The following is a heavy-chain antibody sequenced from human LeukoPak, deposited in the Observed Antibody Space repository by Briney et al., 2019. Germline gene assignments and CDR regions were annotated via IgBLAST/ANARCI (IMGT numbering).Heavy chain of an antibody. CDR1: GGTFSSYA. V-gene: IGHV1-69*06. CDR3: ARALYYYGSGSYHYNWFDP. Sequence: SVKVSCKASGGTFSSYAISWVRQAPGQGLEWMGGIIPIFGTANYAQKFQGRVTITADKSTSTAYMELSSLRSEDTAVYYCARALYYYGSGSYHYNWFDPWGQGTLVTVSS. CDR2: IIPIFGTA. J-gene: IGHJ5*02. D-gene: IGHD3-10*01.